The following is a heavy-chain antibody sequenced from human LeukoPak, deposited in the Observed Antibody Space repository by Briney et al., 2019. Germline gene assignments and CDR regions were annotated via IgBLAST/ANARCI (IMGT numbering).Heavy chain of an antibody. V-gene: IGHV3-23*01. J-gene: IGHJ6*04. Sequence: GGSLRLSCAASGFTFSSDAMSWVGQAPGKGVEWGSAISGSGGSTYYADSVKGRFTISRDNSKNTLYLQMNSLRAEDTAVYYCAELGITMIGGVWGKGTTVTISS. CDR3: AELGITMIGGV. CDR1: GFTFSSDA. CDR2: ISGSGGST. D-gene: IGHD3-10*02.